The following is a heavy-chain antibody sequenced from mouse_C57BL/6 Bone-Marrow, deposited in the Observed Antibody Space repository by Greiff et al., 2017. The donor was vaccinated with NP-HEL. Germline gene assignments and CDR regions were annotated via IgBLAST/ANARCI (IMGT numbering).Heavy chain of an antibody. V-gene: IGHV5-6*01. CDR1: GFTFSSYG. J-gene: IGHJ3*01. D-gene: IGHD1-1*01. CDR3: ARHGGSSYAWFAY. CDR2: ISSGGSYT. Sequence: EVQRVESGGDLVKPGGSLKLSCAASGFTFSSYGMSWVRQTPDKRLEWVATISSGGSYTYYPDSVKGRFTISRDNAKNTRYLQMSSLKSEDTAMYYCARHGGSSYAWFAYWGQGTLVTVSA.